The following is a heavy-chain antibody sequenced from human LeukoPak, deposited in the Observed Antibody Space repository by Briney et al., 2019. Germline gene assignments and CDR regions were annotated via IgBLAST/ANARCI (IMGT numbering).Heavy chain of an antibody. CDR1: GGSISSGSYY. CDR3: ARDPDCSGGSCRLTDWFDP. D-gene: IGHD2-15*01. J-gene: IGHJ5*02. Sequence: SETLSLTCTVSGGSISSGSYYWSWIRQPAGKGLEWIGRIYTSGSTNYNPSLKSRVTISVDTSKNQFSLKLSSVTAADTAVYYCARDPDCSGGSCRLTDWFDPWGQGTLVTVSS. V-gene: IGHV4-61*02. CDR2: IYTSGST.